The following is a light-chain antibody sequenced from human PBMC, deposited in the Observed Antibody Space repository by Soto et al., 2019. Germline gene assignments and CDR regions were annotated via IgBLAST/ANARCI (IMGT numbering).Light chain of an antibody. CDR3: QQSYSTPRT. Sequence: VQVTQSPSSLSASVGDRVTITCRASQSISNDLNWYQHKPGKPPKVLIFGATSLQSGVPSRFSGSGSGTDFTLTISSLQPGDFATYYWQQSYSTPRTFGQGTKLEIK. CDR1: QSISND. V-gene: IGKV1-39*01. CDR2: GAT. J-gene: IGKJ2*01.